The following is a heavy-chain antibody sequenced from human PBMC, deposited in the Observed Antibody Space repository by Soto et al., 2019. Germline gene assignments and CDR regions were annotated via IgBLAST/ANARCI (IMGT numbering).Heavy chain of an antibody. CDR3: ARDGYNSLDY. Sequence: SETLSLTCTVSGGSISSYYWSRIRQPPGKGLEWIGYIYYSGSTNYNPSLKSRVTISVDTSKNQFSLKLSSVTAADTAVYYCARDGYNSLDYWGQGTLVTVSS. CDR2: IYYSGST. CDR1: GGSISSYY. V-gene: IGHV4-59*01. J-gene: IGHJ4*02. D-gene: IGHD5-12*01.